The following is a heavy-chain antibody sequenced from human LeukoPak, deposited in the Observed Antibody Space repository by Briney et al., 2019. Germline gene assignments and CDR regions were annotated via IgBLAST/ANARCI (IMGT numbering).Heavy chain of an antibody. V-gene: IGHV3-7*01. Sequence: GGSLRLSCAASGFTLSRYWMSWVRQAPGKGLERVANIKQDGSEKYYVDSVKGRFTISRDNAKNSVYLQMNSLRAEDTAVYYCARIWDGYSGSDYWGQGTLVTVSS. CDR3: ARIWDGYSGSDY. J-gene: IGHJ4*02. CDR2: IKQDGSEK. D-gene: IGHD1-26*01. CDR1: GFTLSRYW.